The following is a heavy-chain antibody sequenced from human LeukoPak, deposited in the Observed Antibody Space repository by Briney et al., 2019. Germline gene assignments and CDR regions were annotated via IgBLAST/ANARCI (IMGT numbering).Heavy chain of an antibody. J-gene: IGHJ4*02. D-gene: IGHD3-10*01. CDR2: TKQDGSEA. CDR1: GFTFSSYA. CDR3: ARHLAGSYYRGIDY. Sequence: GGSLRLSCAASGFTFSSYAMHWVRQAPGKGLEWVANTKQDGSEAYYVDSVKGRFTIYRDNAKNSLYLQMNSLRAEDTAVYYCARHLAGSYYRGIDYWGQGTLVTVSS. V-gene: IGHV3-7*03.